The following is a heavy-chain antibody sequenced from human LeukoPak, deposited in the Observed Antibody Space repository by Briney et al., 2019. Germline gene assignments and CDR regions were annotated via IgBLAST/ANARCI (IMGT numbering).Heavy chain of an antibody. V-gene: IGHV3-23*01. Sequence: PGGSLRLSCAASGFTFNNYAMNWVRQAPGKGLEWVSVISGSGGTTYYADSVKGRFTISRDSSKNTLYLQMISLRAEDTAVYYCAKVSGVGLYYDGMDVWGQGTTVTVSS. J-gene: IGHJ6*02. CDR3: AKVSGVGLYYDGMDV. CDR1: GFTFNNYA. CDR2: ISGSGGTT. D-gene: IGHD3-3*01.